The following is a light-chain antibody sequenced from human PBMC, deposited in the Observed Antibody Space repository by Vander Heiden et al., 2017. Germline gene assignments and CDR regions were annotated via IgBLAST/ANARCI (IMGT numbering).Light chain of an antibody. V-gene: IGKV1-5*03. Sequence: EIQMTQSPSTLSASVGDRVTITCRASQSISPWLAWYQQKPGKAPKLLIYKASTLQSGVPSRFSGSGLGTEFTLTISGLQPDDFATYYCQQYNSYSLTFGGGTNVEIK. CDR2: KAS. CDR3: QQYNSYSLT. J-gene: IGKJ4*01. CDR1: QSISPW.